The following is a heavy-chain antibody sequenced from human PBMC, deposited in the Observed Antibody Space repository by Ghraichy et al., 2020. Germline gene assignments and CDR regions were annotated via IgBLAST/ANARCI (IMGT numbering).Heavy chain of an antibody. D-gene: IGHD3-16*01. CDR2: MNPNTGGT. CDR1: GYSFTGYY. J-gene: IGHJ3*01. Sequence: ASVKVSCKASGYSFTGYYMHWVRQAPGQGLEWMGRMNPNTGGTNYTQKFHDRVTMTRDTSSSTAYMELSNLTYDDTAVYYCVGRGEEGFDLWGQGTMVTVSS. V-gene: IGHV1-2*06. CDR3: VGRGEEGFDL.